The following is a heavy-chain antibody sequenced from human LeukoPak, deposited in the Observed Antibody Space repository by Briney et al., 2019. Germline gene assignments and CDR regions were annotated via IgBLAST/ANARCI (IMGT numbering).Heavy chain of an antibody. D-gene: IGHD2-21*02. CDR3: AKAGGVVVTASHFDY. Sequence: GRSLRLSCAASGFTFSSYGMHWVRQAPGKGLEWVAVISYDGSNKYYADSVKGRFTISRDNSKNTLYLQMNSLRAEDTAVYYCAKAGGVVVTASHFDYWGQGTLVIVSS. CDR2: ISYDGSNK. J-gene: IGHJ4*02. V-gene: IGHV3-30*18. CDR1: GFTFSSYG.